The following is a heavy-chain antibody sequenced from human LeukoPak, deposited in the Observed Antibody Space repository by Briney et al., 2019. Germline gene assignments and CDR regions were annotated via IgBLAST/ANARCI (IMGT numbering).Heavy chain of an antibody. D-gene: IGHD3-22*01. CDR1: GFTFSGYS. V-gene: IGHV3-48*01. J-gene: IGHJ3*02. CDR2: ISSSSSTI. Sequence: GGSLRLSCAASGFTFSGYSMNWVRQAPGKGLEWVSYISSSSSTIYYADSVKGRFTISRDNAKNSLYLQMNSLRAEDTAVYYCAGEDYYDSSGSAFDIWGQRTTVTVSS. CDR3: AGEDYYDSSGSAFDI.